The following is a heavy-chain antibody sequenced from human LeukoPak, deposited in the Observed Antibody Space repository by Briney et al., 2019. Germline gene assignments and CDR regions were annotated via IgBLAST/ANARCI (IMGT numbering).Heavy chain of an antibody. V-gene: IGHV3-15*01. CDR1: TFTFSNAW. CDR3: TTAPRGYCSGGSCSYAFDI. J-gene: IGHJ3*02. Sequence: TGGSLRLSCAASTFTFSNAWMSWVRQAPGKGLEWVGRIKSKSDSGTTDYAAPVKGRFTISRDDSKNTLYLQMNSLKTEDTAVYYCTTAPRGYCSGGSCSYAFDIWGQGTMVTVSS. D-gene: IGHD2-15*01. CDR2: IKSKSDSGTT.